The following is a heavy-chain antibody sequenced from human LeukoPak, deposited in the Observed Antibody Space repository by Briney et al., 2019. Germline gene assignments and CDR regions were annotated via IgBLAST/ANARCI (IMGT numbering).Heavy chain of an antibody. CDR1: GFAFSSYW. D-gene: IGHD2-2*01. J-gene: IGHJ4*02. Sequence: PGGSLRLSCAASGFAFSSYWMHWVRQAPGKGLVWVSRINSDGSSTSYADSVKGRFTISRDSSRNTLYLQTNSLRAEDTAVYYCAKSGCGSTNCYVNCWGQGTLVTVSS. CDR2: INSDGSST. V-gene: IGHV3-74*01. CDR3: AKSGCGSTNCYVNC.